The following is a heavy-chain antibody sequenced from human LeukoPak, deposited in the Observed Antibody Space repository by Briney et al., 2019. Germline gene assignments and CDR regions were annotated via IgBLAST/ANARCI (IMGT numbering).Heavy chain of an antibody. CDR3: ARGEGGYYSHWHFGL. CDR1: GGFLSTYY. J-gene: IGHJ2*01. Sequence: SETLSLTCNVSGGFLSTYYWSWIRQSPGKGLEWIGYKYYSGNTNYSPSLQSRVTISVDTSTNQVFLQLTSVTAADTAVYYCARGEGGYYSHWHFGLWGRGILVCVSS. CDR2: KYYSGNT. D-gene: IGHD2-15*01. V-gene: IGHV4-59*01.